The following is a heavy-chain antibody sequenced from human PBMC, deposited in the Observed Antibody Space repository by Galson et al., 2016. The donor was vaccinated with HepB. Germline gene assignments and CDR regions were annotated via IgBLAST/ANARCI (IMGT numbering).Heavy chain of an antibody. V-gene: IGHV4-4*02. CDR1: SGSTSNRNW. CDR2: IYHSGST. D-gene: IGHD6-19*01. CDR3: ARDGITVAGNLGWFDP. Sequence: SETLSLTCAVSSGSTSNRNWWSWVRQSPGKGLEWIGEIYHSGSTKYNPSLKSRVTISGDKSKNQFSLKLGSVTAADTAMYYCARDGITVAGNLGWFDPWGQGTLVTVSS. J-gene: IGHJ5*02.